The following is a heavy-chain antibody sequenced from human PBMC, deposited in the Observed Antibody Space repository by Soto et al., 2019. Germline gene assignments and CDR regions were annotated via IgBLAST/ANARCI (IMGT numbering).Heavy chain of an antibody. J-gene: IGHJ6*02. CDR1: GFSFSSYA. CDR3: AREVATVRGVIITYGMDV. D-gene: IGHD3-10*01. CDR2: ISYDGSNK. V-gene: IGHV3-30-3*01. Sequence: GSLRLSCAASGFSFSSYAMHWVRQAPGKGLEWVAVISYDGSNKYNADSVKGRFTISRDNSKNTLFLQMNSLRVEDTAVYYCAREVATVRGVIITYGMDVWGHGTTVTVSS.